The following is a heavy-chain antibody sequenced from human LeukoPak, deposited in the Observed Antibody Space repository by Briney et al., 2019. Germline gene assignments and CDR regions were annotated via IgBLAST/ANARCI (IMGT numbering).Heavy chain of an antibody. Sequence: GGSLRLSCAASGFTFSSYGMHWVRQAPGKGPEWVAVISYDGSNKYYADSVKGRFTISRDNSKNTLYLQMNSLRAEDTAVYYCAKDESGYCSGGSCYTLEYWGQGTLVTVSS. J-gene: IGHJ4*02. CDR3: AKDESGYCSGGSCYTLEY. D-gene: IGHD2-15*01. CDR2: ISYDGSNK. CDR1: GFTFSSYG. V-gene: IGHV3-30*18.